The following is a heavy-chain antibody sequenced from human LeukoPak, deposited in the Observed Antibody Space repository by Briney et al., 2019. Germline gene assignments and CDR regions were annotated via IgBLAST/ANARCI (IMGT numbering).Heavy chain of an antibody. CDR3: ARGLPAARSGDAEYFQH. V-gene: IGHV5-51*01. Sequence: GESLKISCKDSGYRFSNFWIGWVRQMPGKGLEWMGIIYPGDSDTIYSPSFQGQVTISADKSITPAYLQWSSLKASETAMYYCARGLPAARSGDAEYFQHWGQGTLVTVSS. CDR2: IYPGDSDT. J-gene: IGHJ1*01. CDR1: GYRFSNFW. D-gene: IGHD2-2*01.